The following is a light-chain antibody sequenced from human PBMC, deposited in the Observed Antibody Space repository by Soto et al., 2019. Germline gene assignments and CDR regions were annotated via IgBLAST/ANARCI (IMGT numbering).Light chain of an antibody. CDR3: CSYAGSNTFI. V-gene: IGLV2-23*02. J-gene: IGLJ2*01. Sequence: QSALTQPASVSGSPGQSITISCTGTSSDVGNYNLVSWYQQHAGKAPKLMLYEVTKRPSGVSNRFSGSKSDNKASRTISGLQAADEADYYCCSYAGSNTFIFGGGTKLTVL. CDR1: SSDVGNYNL. CDR2: EVT.